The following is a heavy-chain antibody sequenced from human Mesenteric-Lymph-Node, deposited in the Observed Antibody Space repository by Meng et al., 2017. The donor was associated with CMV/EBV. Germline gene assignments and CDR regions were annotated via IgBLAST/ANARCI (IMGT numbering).Heavy chain of an antibody. CDR3: TAITGTTLTSDY. CDR2: IKSKTDGGTT. D-gene: IGHD1-7*01. V-gene: IGHV3-15*01. CDR1: GFTFSNAW. J-gene: IGHJ4*02. Sequence: GESLKISCAASGFTFSNAWMSWVRQAPGKGLEWVGRIKSKTDGGTTDYAAPVKGRFTISRDDSKNTLYLQMNSLKTEDTAVYYCTAITGTTLTSDYWGQGTLVTVSS.